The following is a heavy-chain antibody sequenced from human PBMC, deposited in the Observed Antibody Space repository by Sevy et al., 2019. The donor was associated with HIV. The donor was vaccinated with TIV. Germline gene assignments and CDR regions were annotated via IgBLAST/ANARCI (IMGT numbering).Heavy chain of an antibody. Sequence: EGSLRLSCAASGFTFNNYAMTWVRQAPGKELEWVSAVRGGGDTTYYADSVKGRFTISRDNSKNTLYLQMNSLRAEDTAVYYCAKGGSTSGYYRNYFAYWGQGTLVTVSS. CDR1: GFTFNNYA. J-gene: IGHJ4*02. CDR3: AKGGSTSGYYRNYFAY. D-gene: IGHD3-22*01. V-gene: IGHV3-23*01. CDR2: VRGGGDTT.